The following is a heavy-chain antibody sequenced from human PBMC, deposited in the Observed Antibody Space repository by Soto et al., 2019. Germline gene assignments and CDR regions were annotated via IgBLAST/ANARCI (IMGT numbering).Heavy chain of an antibody. Sequence: QVQLVQSGAEVKKPGSSVKVSCKASGGTFSSYAISWVRQAPGQGLEWMGGIIPIFGTANYAQKFQGRVTITADESTSTAYMERSSLRSEDTAVYYCAREADYVWGSYRHPFDYWGQGTLVTVSS. J-gene: IGHJ4*02. V-gene: IGHV1-69*01. CDR3: AREADYVWGSYRHPFDY. CDR1: GGTFSSYA. D-gene: IGHD3-16*02. CDR2: IIPIFGTA.